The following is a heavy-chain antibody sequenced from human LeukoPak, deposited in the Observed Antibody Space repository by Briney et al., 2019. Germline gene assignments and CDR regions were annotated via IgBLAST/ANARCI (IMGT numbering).Heavy chain of an antibody. CDR2: ISGSGGYT. D-gene: IGHD5-12*01. V-gene: IGHV3-23*01. J-gene: IGHJ4*02. CDR3: AKEYSGYDFDY. Sequence: GGSLRLSCAVSGITLSNYGMSWVRQAPGKGLEWVSAISGSGGYTYYADSVKGRFTISRDSSKNTLYLQMNSLRAEDTAVYYCAKEYSGYDFDYWGQGTLVTVSS. CDR1: GITLSNYG.